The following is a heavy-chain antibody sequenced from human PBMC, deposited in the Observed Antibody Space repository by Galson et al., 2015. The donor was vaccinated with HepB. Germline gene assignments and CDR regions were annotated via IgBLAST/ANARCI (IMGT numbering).Heavy chain of an antibody. CDR2: INPSGGST. CDR3: SRDIGYSGYDYSDY. J-gene: IGHJ4*02. D-gene: IGHD5-12*01. CDR1: GYTFTSYY. V-gene: IGHV1-46*01. Sequence: SCKASGYTFTSYYMHWVRQAPGQGLEWMGVINPSGGSTNYARKFQGRVTMTRDRSTSTVYMELSSLRSEDTAVYYCSRDIGYSGYDYSDYWGQGTLVTVSS.